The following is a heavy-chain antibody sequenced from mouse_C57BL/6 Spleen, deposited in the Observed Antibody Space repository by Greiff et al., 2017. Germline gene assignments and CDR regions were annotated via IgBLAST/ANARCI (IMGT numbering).Heavy chain of an antibody. J-gene: IGHJ1*03. CDR3: ARDYGSRHWYFDV. Sequence: QVQLQQSGPELVKPGASVKISCKASGYAFSSSWMNWVKQRPGKGLEWIGRIYPGDGDTNYNGKFKGKATLTADKSSSTAYMQLSSLTSEDSAVYFCARDYGSRHWYFDVWGTGTTVTVAS. CDR2: IYPGDGDT. CDR1: GYAFSSSW. V-gene: IGHV1-82*01. D-gene: IGHD1-1*01.